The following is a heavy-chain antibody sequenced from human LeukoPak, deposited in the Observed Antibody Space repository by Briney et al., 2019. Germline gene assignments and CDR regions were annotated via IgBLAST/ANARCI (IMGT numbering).Heavy chain of an antibody. V-gene: IGHV3-30*04. CDR3: AKDHANTPVVTN. Sequence: GGSLRLSCAASGITFSSYAMHWVRQAPGKGLEWVAVISYDGSNKYYADSVKGRFTISRDNSKNTVDLQMSNLRVDDTAIYYCAKDHANTPVVTNWGQGILVSVSS. CDR2: ISYDGSNK. D-gene: IGHD2-21*02. CDR1: GITFSSYA. J-gene: IGHJ4*02.